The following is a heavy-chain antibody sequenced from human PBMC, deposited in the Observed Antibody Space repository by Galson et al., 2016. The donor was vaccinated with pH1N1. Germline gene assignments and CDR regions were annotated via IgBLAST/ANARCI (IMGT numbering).Heavy chain of an antibody. V-gene: IGHV5-51*01. CDR2: IYPDDSDT. D-gene: IGHD5-24*01. Sequence: QSGAEVKKPGESLKISCRASGSTFTTYWIGWVRQMPGKGLEWMGFIYPDDSDTRNYPSFQGQVTISADKSISTAYLQWSSLKASDTAVYYCARVGFSSDGYNRKGFDFWGQGTLVTVSS. CDR1: GSTFTTYW. CDR3: ARVGFSSDGYNRKGFDF. J-gene: IGHJ4*02.